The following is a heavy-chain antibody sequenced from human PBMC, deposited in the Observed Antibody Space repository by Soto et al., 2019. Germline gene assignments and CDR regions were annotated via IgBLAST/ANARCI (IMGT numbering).Heavy chain of an antibody. CDR3: AKELNDYGGKGRAFDI. V-gene: IGHV3-23*01. CDR2: ISGSGGST. J-gene: IGHJ3*02. Sequence: HPGGSLRLSCAASGFTFSSYAMSWVRQAPGKGLEWVSAISGSGGSTYYADSVKGRFTISRDNPKNTLYLQMNSLRAEDTAVYYCAKELNDYGGKGRAFDIWGQGTMVTVSS. D-gene: IGHD4-17*01. CDR1: GFTFSSYA.